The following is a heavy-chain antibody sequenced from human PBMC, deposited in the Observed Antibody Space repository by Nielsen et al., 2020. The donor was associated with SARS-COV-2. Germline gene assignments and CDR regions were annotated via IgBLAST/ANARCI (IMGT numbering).Heavy chain of an antibody. CDR3: TRGGYTHSMDV. J-gene: IGHJ6*02. CDR2: IDVDGSNT. Sequence: GESLKISCAASGFSVSTNYMSWVRQAPGKGLVWVSHIDVDGSNTNYADSVQGRFTISRDNTKNTLSLQMNSLRGEDSAMYYCTRGGYTHSMDVWGQGTTVTVSS. CDR1: GFSVSTNY. V-gene: IGHV3-74*01. D-gene: IGHD5-18*01.